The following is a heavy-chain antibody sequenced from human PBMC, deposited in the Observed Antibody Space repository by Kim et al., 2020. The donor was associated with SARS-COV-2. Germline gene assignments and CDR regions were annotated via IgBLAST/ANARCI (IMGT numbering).Heavy chain of an antibody. J-gene: IGHJ4*02. D-gene: IGHD3-16*02. Sequence: YYGESAKGRFPISRDTSSNMVFLQMNDLRGDDTAMYFCARDHGFKELSFDFWGQGTLITVSS. CDR3: ARDHGFKELSFDF. V-gene: IGHV3-33*02.